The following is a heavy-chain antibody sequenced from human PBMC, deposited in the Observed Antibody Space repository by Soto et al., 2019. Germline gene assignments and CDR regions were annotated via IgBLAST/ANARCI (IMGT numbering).Heavy chain of an antibody. CDR1: GGSISSYY. D-gene: IGHD6-13*01. Sequence: SETLSLTCTVSGGSISSYYWSWIRQPPGKGLEWIGYIYYSGSTNYNPSLKSRVTISVDTSKNQFSLKLSSVTAADTAVYYCARDGGYSSSFQYYYYGMDVWGQGTTVTVSS. V-gene: IGHV4-59*01. J-gene: IGHJ6*02. CDR2: IYYSGST. CDR3: ARDGGYSSSFQYYYYGMDV.